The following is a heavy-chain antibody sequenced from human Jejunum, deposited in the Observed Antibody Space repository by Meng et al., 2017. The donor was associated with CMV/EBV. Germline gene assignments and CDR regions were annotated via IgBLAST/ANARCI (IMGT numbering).Heavy chain of an antibody. CDR1: GYTFTITA. CDR2: INTSAGNP. J-gene: IGHJ4*02. Sequence: QLELVLARSEVKKPGASVNVSCNSSGYTFTITAMNWVRQDPGQGRERMGWINTSAGNPTYAQGFTGRFVFSLDTSVSTAYLKISSLKAEDTAVYYCARDKIAVAGITGDYWGQGTLVTVSS. CDR3: ARDKIAVAGITGDY. V-gene: IGHV7-4-1*02. D-gene: IGHD6-19*01.